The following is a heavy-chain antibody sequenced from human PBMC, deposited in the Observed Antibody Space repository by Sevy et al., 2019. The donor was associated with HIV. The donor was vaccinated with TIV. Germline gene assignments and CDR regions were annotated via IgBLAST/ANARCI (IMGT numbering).Heavy chain of an antibody. CDR1: GFTFDDYA. Sequence: GGSLRLSCAASGFTFDDYAMHWVRQAPGKGLEWVSGISWNSGSIGYADSVKGRFTISRDNAKNSLYLQMNSLRAEDTALYYCAKGILSRDGYNCFDYWGQGTLVTVSS. J-gene: IGHJ4*02. CDR2: ISWNSGSI. V-gene: IGHV3-9*01. CDR3: AKGILSRDGYNCFDY. D-gene: IGHD5-12*01.